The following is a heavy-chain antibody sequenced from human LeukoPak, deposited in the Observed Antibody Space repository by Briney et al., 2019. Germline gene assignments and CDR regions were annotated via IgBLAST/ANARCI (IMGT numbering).Heavy chain of an antibody. J-gene: IGHJ3*02. Sequence: GRSLRLSCAASGFTLSSYGMHWVRQAPGKGLEWVAVTWYDGSDKYYTDSVKGRFTISRDNSKNTLYLQMNSLRAEDTAIYYCARAGDAFDIWGQGTMVTVSS. CDR2: TWYDGSDK. CDR3: ARAGDAFDI. CDR1: GFTLSSYG. V-gene: IGHV3-33*01.